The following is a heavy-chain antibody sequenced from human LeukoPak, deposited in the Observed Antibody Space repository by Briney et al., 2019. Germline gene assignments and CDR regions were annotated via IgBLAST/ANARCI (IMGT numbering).Heavy chain of an antibody. V-gene: IGHV4-59*01. CDR1: GGSISSYY. D-gene: IGHD3-22*01. CDR2: IYYSGST. J-gene: IGHJ4*02. Sequence: SETLSLTCTVSGGSISSYYWNWIRQPPGKGLEWIGYIYYSGSTNYNPSLKSRVTISVDTPKNQFSLKLSSVTAADTAVYYCARGADSSGYYSIFYFDYWGQGTLVTVSS. CDR3: ARGADSSGYYSIFYFDY.